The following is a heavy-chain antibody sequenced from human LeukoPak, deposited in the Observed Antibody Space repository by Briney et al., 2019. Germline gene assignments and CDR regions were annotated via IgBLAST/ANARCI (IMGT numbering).Heavy chain of an antibody. D-gene: IGHD3-22*01. J-gene: IGHJ4*02. CDR3: ARGRGSSGYYYVKETPALYY. CDR2: INHSGST. Sequence: TSETLSLTCAVYGGSFSGYYWGWIRQPPGKGLEGIGEINHSGSTNYNPSLKSRVTISVDTSKNQFSLKLSSVTAADTAVYYCARGRGSSGYYYVKETPALYYWGQGTLVTVSS. V-gene: IGHV4-34*01. CDR1: GGSFSGYY.